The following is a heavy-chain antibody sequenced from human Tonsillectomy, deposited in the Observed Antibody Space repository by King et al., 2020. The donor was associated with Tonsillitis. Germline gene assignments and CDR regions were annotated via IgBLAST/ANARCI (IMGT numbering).Heavy chain of an antibody. Sequence: QLVQSAAEVKKPGESLKISCKGSGYSFTAYWIAWVRQMPGKGLEWMGIIYPADSDIRYSPSFQGQVTISADKSTSTAYMQWSSLKASDTAIYYCAKAMYSDSSRLFDFWGQGTLVTVSS. J-gene: IGHJ4*02. CDR2: IYPADSDI. V-gene: IGHV5-51*03. CDR1: GYSFTAYW. D-gene: IGHD6-6*01. CDR3: AKAMYSDSSRLFDF.